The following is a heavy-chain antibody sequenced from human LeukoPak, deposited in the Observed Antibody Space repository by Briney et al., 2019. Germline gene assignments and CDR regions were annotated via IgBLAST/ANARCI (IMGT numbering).Heavy chain of an antibody. CDR2: ISYDGSNK. CDR3: ARDIDYGDDGPVDY. Sequence: GGSLRLSCAASGFTFSSYAMHWVRQAPGKGLEWVAVISYDGSNKYYADSVKGRFTISRDNSKNTLYLQMNSLRAEDTAVYYCARDIDYGDDGPVDYWGQGTLVTVSS. CDR1: GFTFSSYA. D-gene: IGHD4-17*01. V-gene: IGHV3-30-3*01. J-gene: IGHJ4*02.